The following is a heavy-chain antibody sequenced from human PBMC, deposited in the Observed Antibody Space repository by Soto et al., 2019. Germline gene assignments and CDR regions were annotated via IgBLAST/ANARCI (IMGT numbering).Heavy chain of an antibody. CDR3: ARGSVDTVDSSGCCED. J-gene: IGHJ4*02. D-gene: IGHD3-22*01. CDR2: IPHSRGA. V-gene: IGHV4-34*01. CDR1: GRFFSGHY. Sequence: PEPLSLTCAVYGRFFSGHYRSWILLPLRKALEWIGDIPHSRGASSNPSPKSRVTISVDTSTSQVSLKLTSVTAADRAVYYCARGSVDTVDSSGCCEDWGQGTPVTVS.